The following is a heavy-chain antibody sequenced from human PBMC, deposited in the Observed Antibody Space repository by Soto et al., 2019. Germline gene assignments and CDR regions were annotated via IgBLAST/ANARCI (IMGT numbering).Heavy chain of an antibody. V-gene: IGHV3-33*01. CDR3: ARDSSGYSFDY. D-gene: IGHD3-22*01. J-gene: IGHJ4*02. Sequence: QVQLVESGGGVVQPGRSLRLSCAASGFTFSSYGMHWVRQAPGKGLEWVAVIWYDGSNKYYADSVKGRFTISRDNSKNTLYLQMNSLRAEDTAVYYCARDSSGYSFDYWGQGTLVTVSS. CDR2: IWYDGSNK. CDR1: GFTFSSYG.